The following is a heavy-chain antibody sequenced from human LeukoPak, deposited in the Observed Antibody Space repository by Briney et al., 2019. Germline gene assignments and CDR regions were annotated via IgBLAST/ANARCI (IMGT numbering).Heavy chain of an antibody. Sequence: GGSLRLSCAASGFAFSRQDMGWVRQAPGKGLEWVSGISDSGDRTYYADSVKGRFTISRDNSKNTLYLQMNSLRVEDTAVYYCAKDARRSSGRFFFDHWGQGTLVTVSS. CDR3: AKDARRSSGRFFFDH. CDR1: GFAFSRQD. D-gene: IGHD6-19*01. CDR2: ISDSGDRT. J-gene: IGHJ4*02. V-gene: IGHV3-23*01.